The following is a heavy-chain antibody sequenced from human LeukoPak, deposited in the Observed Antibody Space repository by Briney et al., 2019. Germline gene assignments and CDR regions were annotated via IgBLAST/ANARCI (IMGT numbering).Heavy chain of an antibody. Sequence: GGSLRLSCAASGFTVSSNYMSWVRQAPGKGLEWVSVIYSGGSTYYADSVKGRFTISRDNAKNSLYLQMSSLRDEDTAVYYCARDMDWTDFWGQGTLVTVSS. CDR2: IYSGGST. V-gene: IGHV3-53*01. CDR1: GFTVSSNY. D-gene: IGHD3/OR15-3a*01. J-gene: IGHJ4*02. CDR3: ARDMDWTDF.